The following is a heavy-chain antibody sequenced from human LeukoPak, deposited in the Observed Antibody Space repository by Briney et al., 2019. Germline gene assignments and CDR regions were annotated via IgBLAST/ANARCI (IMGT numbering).Heavy chain of an antibody. Sequence: ASVKVSCKASRYTFTSYGISWVRQAPGQGLEGMGWISAYNGNTNYAQKLQGRVTMTTDTSTSTAYMELRSLRSDDTAVYYCARVSHSSERYDCWGQGTLVTVSS. D-gene: IGHD6-25*01. J-gene: IGHJ4*02. CDR3: ARVSHSSERYDC. CDR1: RYTFTSYG. V-gene: IGHV1-18*01. CDR2: ISAYNGNT.